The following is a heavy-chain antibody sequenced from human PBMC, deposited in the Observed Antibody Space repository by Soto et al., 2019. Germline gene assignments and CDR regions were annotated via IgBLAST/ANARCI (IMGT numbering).Heavy chain of an antibody. CDR3: AREGVSSSWYNYYGMDV. CDR2: IYYSGST. J-gene: IGHJ6*02. V-gene: IGHV4-59*01. D-gene: IGHD6-13*01. CDR1: GGSISSYY. Sequence: PSETLSLTCAVSGGSISSYYWSWIRQPPGKGLEWIGYIYYSGSTSYNPSLKSRVTISVDTSKNQFSLKLSSVTAADTAVYYCAREGVSSSWYNYYGMDVWGQGTTVTAP.